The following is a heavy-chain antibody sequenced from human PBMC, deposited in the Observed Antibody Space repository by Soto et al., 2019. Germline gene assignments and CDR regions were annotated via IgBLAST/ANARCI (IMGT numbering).Heavy chain of an antibody. CDR2: ITGSVGAM. V-gene: IGHV3-48*03. CDR1: GFDFSGSE. CDR3: ARNSGDYEVY. Sequence: PGRSLRLSCTAAGFDFSGSEMNCFRQAQGKGLEWVAYITGSVGAMFHADSTKGRFSISRDNAKKSLDLQMNSLRAEDTAVYYCARNSGDYEVYWGQGTLVTVSS. J-gene: IGHJ4*02. D-gene: IGHD4-17*01.